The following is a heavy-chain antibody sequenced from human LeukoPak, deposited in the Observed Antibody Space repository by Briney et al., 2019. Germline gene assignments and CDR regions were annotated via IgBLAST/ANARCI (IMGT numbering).Heavy chain of an antibody. Sequence: ASVKVSCKASGYTFTGYYMHWVRQAPGQELEWMGWINPNSGGTNYAQKFQGRVTMTRDTSISTAYMELSRLRSDDTAVYYCARAPDYYDSSGYYYFDYWGQGTLVTVSS. D-gene: IGHD3-22*01. V-gene: IGHV1-2*02. CDR2: INPNSGGT. CDR3: ARAPDYYDSSGYYYFDY. CDR1: GYTFTGYY. J-gene: IGHJ4*02.